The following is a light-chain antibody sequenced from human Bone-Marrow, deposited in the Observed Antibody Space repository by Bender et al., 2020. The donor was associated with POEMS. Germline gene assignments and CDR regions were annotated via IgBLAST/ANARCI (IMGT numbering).Light chain of an antibody. CDR2: EGS. CDR1: SRDVGGHRY. V-gene: IGLV2-23*01. Sequence: QSALSQPPSVSGSLGHSVTISCTGSSRDVGGHRYVTWYQLFPGKAPKLIIFEGSQRPSGVSNRFSGSKSGNTASLTISGLQAEDEADYYCCSFASSGTWVFGGGTTLTVL. J-gene: IGLJ3*02. CDR3: CSFASSGTWV.